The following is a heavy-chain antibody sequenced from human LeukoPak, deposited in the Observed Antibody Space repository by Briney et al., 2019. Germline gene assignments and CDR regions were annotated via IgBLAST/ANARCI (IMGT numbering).Heavy chain of an antibody. CDR3: ARARYGGNYYFDY. J-gene: IGHJ4*02. Sequence: TGGSLRLSCAASGFTFSSYWMHWVRQAPGRGRVWVSRINSDGSSTSYADSVKGRFTISRDNAKNTLYLQMNSLRAEDTAVYYCARARYGGNYYFDYWGQGTLVTVSS. D-gene: IGHD4-23*01. V-gene: IGHV3-74*01. CDR2: INSDGSST. CDR1: GFTFSSYW.